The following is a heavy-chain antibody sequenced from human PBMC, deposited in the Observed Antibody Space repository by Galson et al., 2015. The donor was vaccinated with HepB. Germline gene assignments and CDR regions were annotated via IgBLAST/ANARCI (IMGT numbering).Heavy chain of an antibody. CDR2: ISRTTNAI. J-gene: IGHJ3*02. Sequence: SLRLSCAASGFIFSTYPMNWVRQAPGKGLEWISYISRTTNAIYYADSVRGRFTISRDNAKNSLYLEMNSLRDEDTAVYYCARDRSGYEKMAFGMWGQGT. V-gene: IGHV3-48*02. D-gene: IGHD3-22*01. CDR1: GFIFSTYP. CDR3: ARDRSGYEKMAFGM.